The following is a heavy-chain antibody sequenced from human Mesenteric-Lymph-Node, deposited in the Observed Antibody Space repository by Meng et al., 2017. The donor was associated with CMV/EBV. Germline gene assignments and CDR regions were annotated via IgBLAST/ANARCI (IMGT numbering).Heavy chain of an antibody. CDR2: VFYSGST. J-gene: IGHJ5*02. D-gene: IGHD6-25*01. CDR1: GGSITSSY. CDR3: VAYLEGIGGRGS. V-gene: IGHV4-59*01. Sequence: SETLSLTCTVSGGSITSSYWSWIRQPPGKGLEWVGYVFYSGSTDYNASLKSRVTISVDTSKNQFSLKLSSVTAADTAVYFCVAYLEGIGGRGSWGQGTLVTVSS.